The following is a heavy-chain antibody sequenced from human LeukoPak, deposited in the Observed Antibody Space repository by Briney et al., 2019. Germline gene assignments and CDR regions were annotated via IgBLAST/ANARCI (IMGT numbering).Heavy chain of an antibody. D-gene: IGHD3-10*01. V-gene: IGHV3-30*02. CDR1: GFTTATYG. CDR3: ATLAAGSLDY. CDR2: IRFDGSNR. Sequence: GGSLKLSCAASGFTTATYGLHWVRQAAGKWLEWLAFIRFDGSNRYYADSVKGRFTISRDTSKNMLYLQMNSLRAEDTAVYYCATLAAGSLDYWGQGTLVTVAS. J-gene: IGHJ4*02.